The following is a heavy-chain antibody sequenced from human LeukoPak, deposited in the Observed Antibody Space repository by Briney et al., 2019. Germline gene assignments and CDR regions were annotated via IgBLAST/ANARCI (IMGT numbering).Heavy chain of an antibody. CDR1: GGSFSGYY. J-gene: IGHJ6*02. CDR3: ARENGRSIATRYYYYYYGMDV. Sequence: SETLSLTCAVYGGSFSGYYWSWIRRPPGKGLEWIGEINHSGSTNYNPSLKSRVTISVDTSKNQFSLKLSSVTAADTAVYYCARENGRSIATRYYYYYYGMDVWGQGTTVTVSS. V-gene: IGHV4-34*01. D-gene: IGHD6-6*01. CDR2: INHSGST.